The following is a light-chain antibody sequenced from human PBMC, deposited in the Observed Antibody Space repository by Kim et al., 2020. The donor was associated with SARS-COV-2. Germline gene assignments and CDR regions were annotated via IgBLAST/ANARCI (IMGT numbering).Light chain of an antibody. J-gene: IGLJ3*02. Sequence: GQRVTISCSGSSSNIGSYTVNWYQQLPGTAPKLLIYSHNQRPSGVPDRFSGSKSGTSASLAISGLQSEDEADYYCAAWDDSLNAWVFGGGTKLTVL. CDR3: AAWDDSLNAWV. CDR1: SSNIGSYT. CDR2: SHN. V-gene: IGLV1-44*01.